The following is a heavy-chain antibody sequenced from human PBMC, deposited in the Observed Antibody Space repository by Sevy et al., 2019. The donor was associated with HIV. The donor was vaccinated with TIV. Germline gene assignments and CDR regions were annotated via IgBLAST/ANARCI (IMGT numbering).Heavy chain of an antibody. CDR1: GFTFSSYG. J-gene: IGHJ4*02. V-gene: IGHV3-30*03. CDR3: ASQTYYYDSSGSYFDY. Sequence: GGSLRLSCAASGFTFSSYGMHWVRQAPGKGLEWVAVISYDGSNKHYADSVKGRFTISRDNSKNTLYLQMNSLRAEDTAVYYCASQTYYYDSSGSYFDYWGQGTLVTVSS. D-gene: IGHD3-22*01. CDR2: ISYDGSNK.